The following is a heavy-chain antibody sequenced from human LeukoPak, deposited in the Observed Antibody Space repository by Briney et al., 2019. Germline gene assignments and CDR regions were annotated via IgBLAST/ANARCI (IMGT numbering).Heavy chain of an antibody. CDR2: INPNSGGT. CDR1: GYTFTGYY. D-gene: IGHD3-9*01. Sequence: ASVKVSCKPSGYTFTGYYMHWVRHAPGQGLESRGWINPNSGGTKYAQKFQGRVTMTRDTSISTAYMELRRLRSDDTAVYYFARPQMARKHSDWSLGGQGTVAPVSS. J-gene: IGHJ4*02. V-gene: IGHV1-2*02. CDR3: ARPQMARKHSDWSL.